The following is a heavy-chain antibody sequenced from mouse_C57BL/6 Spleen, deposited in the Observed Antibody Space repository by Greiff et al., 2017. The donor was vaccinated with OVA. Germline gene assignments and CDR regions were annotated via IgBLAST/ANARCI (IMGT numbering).Heavy chain of an antibody. D-gene: IGHD2-1*01. CDR1: GFTFNTYA. Sequence: EVQLVESGGGLVQPKGSLKLSCAASGFTFNTYAMHWVRQAPGKGLEWVARIRSKSSNYATYYADSVKDRFTISRDDSQSMLYLQMNNLKTEDTAMYYCVREGSYYGNPFAYWGQGTLVTVSA. J-gene: IGHJ3*01. CDR3: VREGSYYGNPFAY. V-gene: IGHV10-3*01. CDR2: IRSKSSNYAT.